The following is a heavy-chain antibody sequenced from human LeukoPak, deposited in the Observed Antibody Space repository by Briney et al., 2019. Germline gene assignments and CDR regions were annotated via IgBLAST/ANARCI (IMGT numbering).Heavy chain of an antibody. CDR3: GRAFPPLRTSSAGDL. Sequence: GGSLRLSCSASGFSFSDYDMNWVRQAPGKGLEWVSAISGRSSHIYYGESVKGRFTISRDNAKNSLYLQMDSLGVDDTAVYYCGRAFPPLRTSSAGDLWGQGTLVIVSS. CDR1: GFSFSDYD. D-gene: IGHD3-16*01. V-gene: IGHV3-21*01. J-gene: IGHJ1*01. CDR2: ISGRSSHI.